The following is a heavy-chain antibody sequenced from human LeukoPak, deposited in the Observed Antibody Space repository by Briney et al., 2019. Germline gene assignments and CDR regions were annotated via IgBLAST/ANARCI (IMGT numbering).Heavy chain of an antibody. D-gene: IGHD6-19*01. CDR3: ARAEAGVFDY. V-gene: IGHV4-59*01. CDR1: GGSISSYY. Sequence: SETLSHTCTVSGGSISSYYWSWIRQPPGKGLEWIGYIYYSGSTNYNPSLKSRVTISVDTSKNQFSLKLSSVTAADTAVYYCARAEAGVFDYWGQGTLVTVSS. CDR2: IYYSGST. J-gene: IGHJ4*02.